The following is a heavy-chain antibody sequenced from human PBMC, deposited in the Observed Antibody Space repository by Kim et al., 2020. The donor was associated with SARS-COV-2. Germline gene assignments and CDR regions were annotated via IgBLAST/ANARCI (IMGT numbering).Heavy chain of an antibody. CDR1: GFTFSSYS. CDR2: IISSSSTI. CDR3: ARDAAYGDSFPSDY. D-gene: IGHD4-17*01. Sequence: GGSLRLSCAASGFTFSSYSMNWVRQAPGKGLEWVSYIISSSSTIYYADSVKGRFTISRDNAKNSLYLQMNSLRDEDTAVYYCARDAAYGDSFPSDYWGQGTLVTVSS. J-gene: IGHJ4*02. V-gene: IGHV3-48*02.